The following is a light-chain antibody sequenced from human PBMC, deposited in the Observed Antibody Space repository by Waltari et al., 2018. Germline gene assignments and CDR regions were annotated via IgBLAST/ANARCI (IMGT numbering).Light chain of an antibody. CDR1: SPNIWAGYA. V-gene: IGLV1-40*01. J-gene: IGLJ2*01. Sequence: QAVLTQPPSAPGAPGQSVTIPCTGSSPNIWAGYAVPWYQQVPGTAPKPLIYGDTNRPSGVPALFSASKSGTSASLAITGLQAEDEADYYCQSYDTAVNVLFGGGTKLTVL. CDR3: QSYDTAVNVL. CDR2: GDT.